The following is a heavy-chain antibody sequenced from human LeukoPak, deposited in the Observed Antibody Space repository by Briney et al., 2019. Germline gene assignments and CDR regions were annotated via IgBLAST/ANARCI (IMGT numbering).Heavy chain of an antibody. Sequence: GESLKISCKGSGYSFTRYWIGWVRQMPGKGLEWMGIIYPGDSQNRYSPSFQGQVTIAADKSFTTAYLQWRSPKASDTAMYYCARWQLANGAFDIWGQGTMVTVSS. J-gene: IGHJ3*02. V-gene: IGHV5-51*01. CDR2: IYPGDSQN. CDR1: GYSFTRYW. CDR3: ARWQLANGAFDI. D-gene: IGHD6-6*01.